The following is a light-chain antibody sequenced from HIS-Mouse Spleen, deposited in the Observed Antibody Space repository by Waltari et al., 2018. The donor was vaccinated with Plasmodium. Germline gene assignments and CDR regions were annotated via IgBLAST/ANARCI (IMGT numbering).Light chain of an antibody. Sequence: EIVMTQSPATLSVSPGERATLSGRASQGVSSNLAWYQQKPGQAPRLLIYGASTRDTGIPARFSGSGSGTEFTLTISSLQSEDFAVYYCQQYNNWSFTFGPGTKVEIK. J-gene: IGKJ3*01. CDR3: QQYNNWSFT. V-gene: IGKV3-15*01. CDR1: QGVSSN. CDR2: GAS.